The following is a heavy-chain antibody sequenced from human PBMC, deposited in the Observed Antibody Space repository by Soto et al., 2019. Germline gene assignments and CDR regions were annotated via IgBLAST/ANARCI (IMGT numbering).Heavy chain of an antibody. CDR1: GCTFSSYT. CDR3: AMRLQGGGYFDY. CDR2: IIPILGIA. V-gene: IGHV1-69*02. D-gene: IGHD4-4*01. Sequence: SVKVSCKASGCTFSSYTISWVRQAPGQGLEWMGRIIPILGIANYAQKFQGRVTITADKSTSTAYMELSSLRSEDTAVYYCAMRLQGGGYFDYWGQGTLVTVSS. J-gene: IGHJ4*02.